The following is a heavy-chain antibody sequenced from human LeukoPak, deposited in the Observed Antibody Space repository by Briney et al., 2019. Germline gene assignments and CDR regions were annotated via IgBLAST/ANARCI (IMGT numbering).Heavy chain of an antibody. Sequence: GGSLRLSCSVSGFTFSDHYMDWVRQAPGKGLDWVGRSRNRAHSYTTEYAASVKGRFTVSRADSENLLFLQMNSLKTDDTAVYYCVTLIRGLGYWGQGTLVTVSS. CDR3: VTLIRGLGY. D-gene: IGHD3-10*01. V-gene: IGHV3-72*01. J-gene: IGHJ4*02. CDR1: GFTFSDHY. CDR2: SRNRAHSYTT.